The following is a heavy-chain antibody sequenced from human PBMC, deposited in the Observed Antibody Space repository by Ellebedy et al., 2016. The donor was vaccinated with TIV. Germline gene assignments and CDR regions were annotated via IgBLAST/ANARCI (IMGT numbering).Heavy chain of an antibody. D-gene: IGHD3-22*01. J-gene: IGHJ4*02. Sequence: ASVKASCKASGYTFTSYYMHWVRQAPGQGLEWMGIINVSGGSTSYAQKFQGRVTMTRDTSTSTAYMELSSLRSEDTAVYYCARADSSGYCHYWGQGTLVTVSS. CDR1: GYTFTSYY. V-gene: IGHV1-46*01. CDR3: ARADSSGYCHY. CDR2: INVSGGST.